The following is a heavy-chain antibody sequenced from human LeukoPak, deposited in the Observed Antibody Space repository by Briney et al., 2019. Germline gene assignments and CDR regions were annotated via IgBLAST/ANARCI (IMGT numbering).Heavy chain of an antibody. CDR3: ARVVAAAVSYFDL. V-gene: IGHV3-23*01. CDR1: GFTFSDYA. J-gene: IGHJ2*01. Sequence: GGSLRLSCAASGFTFSDYALGWVRQAPGRGLEWVATLSGSGAGTYYSDSVQGRFTISRDNSKRTLFLQMNSLRAEDTAVYHCARVVAAAVSYFDLWGRGTLVTASS. CDR2: LSGSGAGT. D-gene: IGHD6-13*01.